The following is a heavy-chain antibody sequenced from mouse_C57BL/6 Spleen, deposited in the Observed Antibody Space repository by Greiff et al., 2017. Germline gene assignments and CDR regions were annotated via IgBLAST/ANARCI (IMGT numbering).Heavy chain of an antibody. CDR3: ARYWDKRGFAY. Sequence: QVQLQQSGPELVKPGASVKISCKASGYAFSSSWMNWVKQRPGKGLEWIGRLYPGDGDNNYHGKFKGKATLTADKSSSTAYMQLSSLTSEDSAVYFCARYWDKRGFAYWGQGTLVTVSA. CDR1: GYAFSSSW. CDR2: LYPGDGDN. D-gene: IGHD4-1*01. J-gene: IGHJ3*01. V-gene: IGHV1-82*01.